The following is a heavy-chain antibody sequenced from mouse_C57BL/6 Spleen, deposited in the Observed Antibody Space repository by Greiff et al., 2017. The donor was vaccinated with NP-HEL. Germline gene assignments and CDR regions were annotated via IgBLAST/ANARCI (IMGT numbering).Heavy chain of an antibody. V-gene: IGHV1-39*01. CDR1: GYSFTDYN. CDR3: APLDSSGSAWFAY. J-gene: IGHJ3*01. Sequence: VQLKESGPELVKPGASVKISCKASGYSFTDYNMNWVKQSNGKSLEWIGVINPNYGTTSYNQKFKGKATLTVDQSSSTAYMQLNSLTSEDSAVYYCAPLDSSGSAWFAYWGQGTLVTVSA. D-gene: IGHD3-2*02. CDR2: INPNYGTT.